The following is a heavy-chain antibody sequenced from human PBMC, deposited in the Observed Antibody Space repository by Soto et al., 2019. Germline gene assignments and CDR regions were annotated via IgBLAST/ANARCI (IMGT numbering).Heavy chain of an antibody. V-gene: IGHV3-30-3*01. CDR3: ARDQVDEYYYDSSGYSNWFDP. J-gene: IGHJ5*02. CDR1: GFTVSSYA. D-gene: IGHD3-22*01. Sequence: PGGSMRLACAASGFTVSSYAMHWVRQAPGKGLEWVAVISYDGSNKYYADSVKGRFTISRDNSKNTLYLQMNSLRAEDTAVYYCARDQVDEYYYDSSGYSNWFDPWGQGTLVTVSS. CDR2: ISYDGSNK.